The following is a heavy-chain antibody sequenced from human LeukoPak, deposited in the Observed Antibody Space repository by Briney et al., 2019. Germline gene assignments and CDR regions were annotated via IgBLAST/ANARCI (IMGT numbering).Heavy chain of an antibody. Sequence: PGGSLRLSCAASGFTFSSYWMHWVRQAPGKGRVWVSRINTDGSSTTYADSVKGRFTISRDNSTNTLYLQMNSLRAEDTAVYYCAKGNWGERLDWYFDLWGRGTLVTVSS. V-gene: IGHV3-74*01. CDR3: AKGNWGERLDWYFDL. CDR1: GFTFSSYW. CDR2: INTDGSST. J-gene: IGHJ2*01. D-gene: IGHD1-26*01.